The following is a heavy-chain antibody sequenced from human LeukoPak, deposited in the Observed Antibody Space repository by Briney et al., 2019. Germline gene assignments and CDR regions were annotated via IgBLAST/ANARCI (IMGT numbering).Heavy chain of an antibody. CDR3: ARGRGSYRMDEAFYI. D-gene: IGHD1-26*01. J-gene: IGHJ3*02. V-gene: IGHV1-69*04. CDR1: GGTFSSYA. Sequence: ASVKLSCKASGGTFSSYAISWVRQAPGQGLEWMGRIIPIFGIANYAQKFQGRVTITADKSTSTAYMELRRLRSEDTAVYYCARGRGSYRMDEAFYIWGQGTMDTVSS. CDR2: IIPIFGIA.